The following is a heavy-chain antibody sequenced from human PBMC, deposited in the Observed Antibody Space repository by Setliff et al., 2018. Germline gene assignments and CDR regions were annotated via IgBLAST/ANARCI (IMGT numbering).Heavy chain of an antibody. CDR1: GFTFSYYS. CDR2: ISSSTNYM. J-gene: IGHJ3*01. Sequence: GESLKLSCAASGFTFSYYSMNWVRQAPGKGLEWVSSISSSTNYMYYADSVKGRFTISRDNAKNSLYLQMNSLRAEDTAVYYCAKHVLSSGWPNDAFDFWGQGTMVTVSS. CDR3: AKHVLSSGWPNDAFDF. D-gene: IGHD6-25*01. V-gene: IGHV3-21*01.